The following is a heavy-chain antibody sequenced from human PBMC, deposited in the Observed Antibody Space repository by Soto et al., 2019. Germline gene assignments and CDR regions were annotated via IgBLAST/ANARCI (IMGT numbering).Heavy chain of an antibody. V-gene: IGHV3-9*01. CDR2: ISWNSGSI. J-gene: IGHJ3*02. Sequence: PWGSLRLSCAASGFTFDDYAMHWVRQAPGKGLEWVSGISWNSGSIGYADSVKGRFTISRDNAKNSLYLQMNSLRAEDTALYYRSCDYDAFDIWGQGTMVTV. CDR3: SCDYDAFDI. CDR1: GFTFDDYA. D-gene: IGHD4-17*01.